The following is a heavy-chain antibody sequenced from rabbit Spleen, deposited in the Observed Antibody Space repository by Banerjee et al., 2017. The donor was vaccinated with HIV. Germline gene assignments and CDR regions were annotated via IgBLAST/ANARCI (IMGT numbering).Heavy chain of an antibody. CDR3: ARSYGGYVNDGGACFSL. CDR1: GFSFSRGYD. Sequence: QEQLEESGGGLVKPEGSLTLTCKASGFSFSRGYDMCWVRQAPGKGLEWIACIDAGSGGKTYYASWPKGRFTISKTSSTTVTLQMTSLTAADTATYFCARSYGGYVNDGGACFSLWGQGTLVTVS. J-gene: IGHJ4*01. D-gene: IGHD2-1*01. CDR2: IDAGSGGKT. V-gene: IGHV1S45*01.